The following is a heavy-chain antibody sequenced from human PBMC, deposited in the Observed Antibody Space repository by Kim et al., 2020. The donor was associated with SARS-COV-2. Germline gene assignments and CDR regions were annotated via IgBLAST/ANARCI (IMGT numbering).Heavy chain of an antibody. D-gene: IGHD3-22*01. J-gene: IGHJ4*02. V-gene: IGHV4-30-2*05. CDR3: ARARITMIVVVQELDY. Sequence: SLKSRVTISVDTSKNQFSLKRSSVTAADTTVYYCARARITMIVVVQELDYWGQGTLVTVSS.